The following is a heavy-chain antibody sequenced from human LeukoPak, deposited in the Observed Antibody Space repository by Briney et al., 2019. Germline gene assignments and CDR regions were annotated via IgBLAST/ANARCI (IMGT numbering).Heavy chain of an antibody. CDR2: IYSGDRT. V-gene: IGHV3-53*01. CDR1: GLSVRGSY. CDR3: TRDLTGTTWSENDY. J-gene: IGHJ4*02. Sequence: GGSLRLSCVASGLSVRGSYMSWVRQAPGKGLEWVSVIYSGDRTYYADSVKGRFTISRDTSKGTLYLQMNNLRADDTAIYYCTRDLTGTTWSENDYWGQGTLVTIFS. D-gene: IGHD6-13*01.